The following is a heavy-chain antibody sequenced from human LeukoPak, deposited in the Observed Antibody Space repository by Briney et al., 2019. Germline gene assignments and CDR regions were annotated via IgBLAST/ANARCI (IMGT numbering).Heavy chain of an antibody. CDR3: AKEGFDS. J-gene: IGHJ4*02. CDR1: GFTFSSYA. CDR2: IYTGATT. Sequence: PGGSLRLSCAASGFTFSSYAMSWVRQAPGEGLEWVSIIYTGATTYYADSVKGRFTISRDNSKNTLYLQINSLRTEDTAMYYCAKEGFDSWGQGTLVTVSS. V-gene: IGHV3-23*03.